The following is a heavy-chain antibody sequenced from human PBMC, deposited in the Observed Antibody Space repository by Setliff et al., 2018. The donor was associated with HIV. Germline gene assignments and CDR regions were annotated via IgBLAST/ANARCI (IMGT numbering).Heavy chain of an antibody. CDR1: GFKFDDYW. D-gene: IGHD3-10*01. CDR2: INGDGSSP. CDR3: ARGSLRFGALFPDY. V-gene: IGHV3-74*01. Sequence: GGSLRLSCTVSGFKFDDYWMHWIRRSPGKGPVWVSRINGDGSSPGYADSVKGRFTVSRDNLRNILYLQMNSLRGDDTAIYYCARGSLRFGALFPDYWGRGTLVTVSS. J-gene: IGHJ4*02.